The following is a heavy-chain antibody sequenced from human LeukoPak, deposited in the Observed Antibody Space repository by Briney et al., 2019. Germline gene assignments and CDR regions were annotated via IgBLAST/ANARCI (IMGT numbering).Heavy chain of an antibody. D-gene: IGHD5-18*01. Sequence: GGSLRLSCAASGFTFSDYYMSWLHQAPGEGLEGGSYISGSGSTIYYADAVKGRFTISRANAKSSLYLQMPSLRAENTAVYYCARADRNTAMFYYWGQGTLVTVSS. CDR3: ARADRNTAMFYY. CDR2: ISGSGSTI. CDR1: GFTFSDYY. V-gene: IGHV3-11*01. J-gene: IGHJ4*02.